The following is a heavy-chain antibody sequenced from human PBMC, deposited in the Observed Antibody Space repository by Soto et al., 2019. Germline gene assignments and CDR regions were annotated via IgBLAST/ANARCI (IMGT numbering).Heavy chain of an antibody. J-gene: IGHJ4*02. V-gene: IGHV1-46*01. Sequence: ASVKVSCKASGYSFTIKYMHWVRQAPGQGLEWMSIINPSGSTTSYAQKFQGRVTMTRDTSTSTVYMELSSLRSEDTALYYCASTMSQPYDYWGQGTLVTVSS. CDR3: ASTMSQPYDY. CDR1: GYSFTIKY. CDR2: INPSGSTT. D-gene: IGHD2-2*01.